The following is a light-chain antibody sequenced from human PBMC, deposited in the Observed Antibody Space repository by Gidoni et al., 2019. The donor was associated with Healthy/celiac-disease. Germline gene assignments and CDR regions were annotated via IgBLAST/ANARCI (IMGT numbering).Light chain of an antibody. CDR1: QDISNY. J-gene: IGKJ4*01. CDR2: DAS. Sequence: DIQMTQSPSSLSASVGGRVTITCQASQDISNYLNWYPQKPGKAPKLLIYDASNLEPGVPSRFSGSRSGTDFTFTISRLQPEDIATYYCQQYDNLLVTFGGGTKVEI. CDR3: QQYDNLLVT. V-gene: IGKV1-33*01.